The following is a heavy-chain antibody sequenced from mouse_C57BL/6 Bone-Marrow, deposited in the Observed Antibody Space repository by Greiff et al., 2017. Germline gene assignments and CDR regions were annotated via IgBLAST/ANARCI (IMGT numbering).Heavy chain of an antibody. CDR3: AKMKYITTVVAPFDY. V-gene: IGHV1-82*01. Sequence: QVQLQQSGPELVKPGASVKISCKASGYAFSSSWMNWVKQRPGKGLEWIGRIYPGDGDTNYNGKFKGKDTLTADKSSSTAYMQLSSLTSEDSAVYFCAKMKYITTVVAPFDYWGQGTTLTVSS. CDR2: IYPGDGDT. J-gene: IGHJ2*01. CDR1: GYAFSSSW. D-gene: IGHD1-1*01.